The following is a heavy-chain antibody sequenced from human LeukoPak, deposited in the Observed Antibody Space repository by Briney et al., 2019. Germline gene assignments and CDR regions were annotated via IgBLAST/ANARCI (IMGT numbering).Heavy chain of an antibody. CDR3: ARGRSLGCMDV. CDR2: INHSGST. CDR1: GGSFSGYY. J-gene: IGHJ6*04. Sequence: PSETLSLTCAVYGGSFSGYYWSWIRQPPGKGLEWIGEINHSGSTNYNPSLTSRVTISVDTSKNQFSLKLSSVTAADTAVYYCARGRSLGCMDVWGKGTTVTVSS. D-gene: IGHD1-26*01. V-gene: IGHV4-34*01.